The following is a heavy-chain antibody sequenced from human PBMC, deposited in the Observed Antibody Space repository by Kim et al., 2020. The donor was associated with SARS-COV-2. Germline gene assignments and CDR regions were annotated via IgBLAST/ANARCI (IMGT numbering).Heavy chain of an antibody. V-gene: IGHV1-69*13. CDR2: IIPIFGTA. J-gene: IGHJ6*02. CDR1: GGTFSSYV. Sequence: SVKVSCKASGGTFSSYVISWVRQAPGQGLDWMGGIIPIFGTANYARKFQGRVTITADESTSTAYMELSSLRSEDTAVYYCARSPYCGGDCYSGGMDVWGQGTTVIVSS. CDR3: ARSPYCGGDCYSGGMDV. D-gene: IGHD2-21*02.